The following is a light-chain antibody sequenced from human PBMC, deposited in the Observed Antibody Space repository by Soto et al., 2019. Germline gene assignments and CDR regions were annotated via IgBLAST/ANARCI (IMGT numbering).Light chain of an antibody. CDR3: QQSYSTRWT. J-gene: IGKJ1*01. CDR1: QSIGYY. CDR2: AAS. V-gene: IGKV1-39*01. Sequence: DIQLTQSPSSLSASIGDRVTITCRASQSIGYYLNWYQQKPGKAPKLLIYAASSLQSGVPSRFSGSGSGTDFTLTISSLQPEDFATYYCQQSYSTRWTFGQGTKVDIK.